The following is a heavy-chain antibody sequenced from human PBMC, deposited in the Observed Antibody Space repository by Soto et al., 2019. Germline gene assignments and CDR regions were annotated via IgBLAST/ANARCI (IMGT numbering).Heavy chain of an antibody. D-gene: IGHD5-18*01. CDR2: IIPIFGTA. V-gene: IGHV1-69*12. Sequence: QVQLVQSGAEVKKPGSSVKVSCKAPGGTFSSYAISWVREAPGQGLEWMGGIIPIFGTANYAQKFQGRVTITADESTSTAYMELSSLRSEDTAVSYCARDISLGDTYGMDVWGQGTTVTVSS. J-gene: IGHJ6*02. CDR1: GGTFSSYA. CDR3: ARDISLGDTYGMDV.